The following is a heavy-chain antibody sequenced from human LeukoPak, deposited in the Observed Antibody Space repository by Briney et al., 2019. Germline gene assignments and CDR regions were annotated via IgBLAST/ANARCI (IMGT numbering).Heavy chain of an antibody. Sequence: SETLSLTCTVSGGSISSYYWSWIRQPPGRGLEWIGYIYYSGSTNYNPSLKSRVTISVDTSKNQSSLKLSSVTAADTAVYYCARHVPTYYYDSSGYGAFDIWGQGTMVTVSS. V-gene: IGHV4-59*08. CDR2: IYYSGST. J-gene: IGHJ3*02. D-gene: IGHD3-22*01. CDR3: ARHVPTYYYDSSGYGAFDI. CDR1: GGSISSYY.